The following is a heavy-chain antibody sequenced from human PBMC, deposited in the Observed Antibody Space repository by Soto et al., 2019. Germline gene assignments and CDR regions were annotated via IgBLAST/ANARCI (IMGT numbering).Heavy chain of an antibody. D-gene: IGHD6-19*01. J-gene: IGHJ5*02. CDR3: AREHPTVQVAGTGCFGP. CDR1: GYSFTSNA. V-gene: IGHV1-3*01. Sequence: QVQLVQSGAEVKKPGASVKISCKASGYSFTSNAIHWVRQAPGQGLEWMGWINAGNGDTKYSQNFQGRVTITRDISANTAYMELSSLRTEDTALYFCAREHPTVQVAGTGCFGPWGQGTLVTVS. CDR2: INAGNGDT.